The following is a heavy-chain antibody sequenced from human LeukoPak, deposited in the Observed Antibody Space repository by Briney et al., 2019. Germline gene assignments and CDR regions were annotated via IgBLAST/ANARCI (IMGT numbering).Heavy chain of an antibody. CDR2: IYTSGST. J-gene: IGHJ4*02. Sequence: SETLSLTCTVSGGSTSSYYWSWIRQPAGKGLEWIGRIYTSGSTNYNPSLKSRVTMSVDTSKNQFSLKLSSVTAADTAVYYCARGSVTYYYDSSEQVAFDIWGQGTLVTVSS. D-gene: IGHD3-22*01. CDR1: GGSTSSYY. V-gene: IGHV4-4*07. CDR3: ARGSVTYYYDSSEQVAFDI.